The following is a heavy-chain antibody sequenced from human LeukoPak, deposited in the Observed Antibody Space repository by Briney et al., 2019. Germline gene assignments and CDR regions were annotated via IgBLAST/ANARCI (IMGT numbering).Heavy chain of an antibody. D-gene: IGHD2-15*01. Sequence: SRTLSLTCAISGDSVSSNSAAWNWIRQSPSRGLEWLGRTYYRSKWYNDYAVSVKSRITINPDTSKNQFSLQLNSVTPEDTAVYYCAREAGCSGGSCYSSCDIWGQGTMVTVSS. CDR2: TYYRSKWYN. CDR3: AREAGCSGGSCYSSCDI. J-gene: IGHJ3*02. CDR1: GDSVSSNSAA. V-gene: IGHV6-1*01.